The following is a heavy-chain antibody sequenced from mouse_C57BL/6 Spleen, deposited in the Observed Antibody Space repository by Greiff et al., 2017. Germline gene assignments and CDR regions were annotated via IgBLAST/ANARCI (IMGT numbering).Heavy chain of an antibody. J-gene: IGHJ3*01. V-gene: IGHV1-54*01. CDR3: ARNDTTVVDPAY. CDR1: GYAFTDYF. D-gene: IGHD1-1*01. CDR2: INPGSGGT. Sequence: VQLKQSGAELVRPGASVKLSCKASGYAFTDYFIQWVKQRPGQGLEWIGVINPGSGGTNYTAKFKGKATLTADTSSSTAYMQLSSLTSEDSAVYVCARNDTTVVDPAYWGQGTLVTVSA.